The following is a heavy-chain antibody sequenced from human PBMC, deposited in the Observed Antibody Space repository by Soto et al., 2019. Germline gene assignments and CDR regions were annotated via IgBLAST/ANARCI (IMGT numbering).Heavy chain of an antibody. CDR3: ARAASRGYSGYESLIDY. CDR2: VNPSGGST. D-gene: IGHD5-12*01. V-gene: IGHV1-46*01. J-gene: IGHJ4*02. Sequence: ASVKVSCNASGYSFTSYYMHGVRQAPGQGLEWMGIVNPSGGSTSYAQKFQGTVTMTRDTSTSTVYIELSSLISEDTAVYYCARAASRGYSGYESLIDYRGQGTLVTVPQ. CDR1: GYSFTSYY.